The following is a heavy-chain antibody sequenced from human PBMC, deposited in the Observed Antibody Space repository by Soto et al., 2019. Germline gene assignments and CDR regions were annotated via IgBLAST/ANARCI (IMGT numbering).Heavy chain of an antibody. CDR2: ISGSGGST. CDR1: GFTFSSYA. V-gene: IGHV3-23*01. D-gene: IGHD5-12*01. J-gene: IGHJ4*02. CDR3: AKNQFYSGYGPYFGY. Sequence: PGGSLRLSCAASGFTFSSYAMSWVRQAPGKGLEWVSAISGSGGSTYYADSVKGRFTISRDNSKNTLYLQMNSLRAEDTAVYYCAKNQFYSGYGPYFGYWGQGTLVTVSS.